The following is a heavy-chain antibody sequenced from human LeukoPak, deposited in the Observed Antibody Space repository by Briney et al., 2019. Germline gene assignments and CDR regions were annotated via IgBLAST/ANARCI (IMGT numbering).Heavy chain of an antibody. CDR2: IYYSGST. D-gene: IGHD2-15*01. J-gene: IGHJ4*02. Sequence: PSETLSLTCTVSGGSISSYYWSWIRQPPGKGLEWIGYIYYSGSTNYNPSLKSRVTISVDTSKNQFSLKLSSVTAADTAVDYCARGRRYCSGSSCWKARFDYWGQGTLVTVSS. CDR1: GGSISSYY. CDR3: ARGRRYCSGSSCWKARFDY. V-gene: IGHV4-59*01.